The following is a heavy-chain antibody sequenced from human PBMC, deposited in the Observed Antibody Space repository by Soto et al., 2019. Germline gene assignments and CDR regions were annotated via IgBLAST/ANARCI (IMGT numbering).Heavy chain of an antibody. V-gene: IGHV1-2*02. CDR2: INPKSDDT. J-gene: IGHJ5*02. CDR1: GYPFSDNQ. Sequence: AAVKVSCKASGYPFSDNQIHWLRRAPGQGLEWMGRINPKSDDTNYAQKFQGRVTMTRDTSIDTAYLELTGLTSDDTATYYCARKHSLDYIRWGLDPWGQGTLVTVSS. D-gene: IGHD4-4*01. CDR3: ARKHSLDYIRWGLDP.